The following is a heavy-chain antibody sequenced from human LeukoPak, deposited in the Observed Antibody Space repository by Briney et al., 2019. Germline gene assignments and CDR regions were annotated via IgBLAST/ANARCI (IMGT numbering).Heavy chain of an antibody. CDR2: INNSGST. V-gene: IGHV4-4*07. Sequence: SETLSLTCTVTGGSISTFYWTWIRQPAGKGLEWIGRINNSGSTNYNPSLRSRVSMSVDRSKNQFSVTLSSVTAADTAVYFCARAGGDPRWLDPWGQGTLVTVSS. J-gene: IGHJ5*02. D-gene: IGHD6-25*01. CDR3: ARAGGDPRWLDP. CDR1: GGSISTFY.